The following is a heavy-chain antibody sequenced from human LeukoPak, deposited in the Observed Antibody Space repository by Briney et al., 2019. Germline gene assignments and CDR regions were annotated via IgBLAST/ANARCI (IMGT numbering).Heavy chain of an antibody. J-gene: IGHJ4*02. CDR2: IYYSGST. D-gene: IGHD2-8*01. CDR1: GGSVSNYY. CDR3: ARDLGYDYFDY. Sequence: SETLSLTCTVSGGSVSNYYWSWIRQPPGKGLEWIGYIYYSGSTNYNPSLKSRVTMSVDTSKNQFSLNLNSVTAADTAVYYCARDLGYDYFDYWGQGTLVTVSS. V-gene: IGHV4-59*02.